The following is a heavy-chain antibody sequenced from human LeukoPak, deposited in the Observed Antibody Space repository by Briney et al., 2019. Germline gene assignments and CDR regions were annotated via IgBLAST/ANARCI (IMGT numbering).Heavy chain of an antibody. CDR2: INPNSGGT. V-gene: IGHV1-2*04. J-gene: IGHJ3*02. CDR1: GGTFSSYA. Sequence: ASVKVSCKASGGTFSSYAVSWVRQAPGQGLEWMGWINPNSGGTNYAQKFQGWVTMTRDTSISTAYMELSRLRSDDTAVYYCARGHYGSGHNDAFDIWGQGTMVTVSS. D-gene: IGHD3-10*01. CDR3: ARGHYGSGHNDAFDI.